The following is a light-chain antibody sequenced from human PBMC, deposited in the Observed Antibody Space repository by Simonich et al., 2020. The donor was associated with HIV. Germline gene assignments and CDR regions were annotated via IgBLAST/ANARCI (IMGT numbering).Light chain of an antibody. CDR2: WAS. Sequence: DIVMTQSPDSLAVSLGERATINCKSSQSILKRSNNKNYLAWYQQKAGQPPKLLIDWASTRESGVPDRFSGSGSGTEFTLTISSMQSEDFAVYYCQQYNNWPPWTFGQGTKVEIK. CDR3: QQYNNWPPWT. V-gene: IGKV4-1*01. J-gene: IGKJ1*01. CDR1: QSILKRSNNKNY.